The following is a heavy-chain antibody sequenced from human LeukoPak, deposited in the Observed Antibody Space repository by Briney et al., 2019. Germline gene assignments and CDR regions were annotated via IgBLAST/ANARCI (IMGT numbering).Heavy chain of an antibody. CDR2: FSLDTDRI. CDR3: GKDITPGGMDV. CDR1: GLTLDYYA. D-gene: IGHD2-15*01. Sequence: PGRSLRLSCVASGLTLDYYAMHWVRQAPGKGREWVAGFSLDTDRIDYADSVKGRFTVSRDTAKNSLYLQMNSLRPEDTAVYYCGKDITPGGMDVWGQGTTVTVSS. J-gene: IGHJ6*02. V-gene: IGHV3-9*01.